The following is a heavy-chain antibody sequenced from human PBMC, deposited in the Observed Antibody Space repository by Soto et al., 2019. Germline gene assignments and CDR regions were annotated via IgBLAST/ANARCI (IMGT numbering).Heavy chain of an antibody. CDR1: GFTFSSYA. CDR2: ISYDGSNK. Sequence: GGSLRLSCAASGFTFSSYAMHWVRQAPGKGLEWVAVISYDGSNKYYADSVKGRFTISRDNSKNTLYLQMNSLRAEDTAVYYCAISFYSSSWYFDYWGQGTLVTVSS. D-gene: IGHD6-13*01. CDR3: AISFYSSSWYFDY. V-gene: IGHV3-30*04. J-gene: IGHJ4*02.